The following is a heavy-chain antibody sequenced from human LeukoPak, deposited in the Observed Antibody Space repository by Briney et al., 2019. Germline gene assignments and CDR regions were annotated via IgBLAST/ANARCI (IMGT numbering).Heavy chain of an antibody. CDR3: ARAVSSGYYSSIYYYYGMDV. J-gene: IGHJ6*02. CDR2: VSAYNGNT. Sequence: ASVKVSCKASGYTFTTYGISWVRQAPGQGLEWMAWVSAYNGNTNYAQKLQGRVTMTTDTSTSTAYMELRSLRSDDTAVYYCARAVSSGYYSSIYYYYGMDVWGQGTTVTVSS. D-gene: IGHD3-22*01. V-gene: IGHV1-18*01. CDR1: GYTFTTYG.